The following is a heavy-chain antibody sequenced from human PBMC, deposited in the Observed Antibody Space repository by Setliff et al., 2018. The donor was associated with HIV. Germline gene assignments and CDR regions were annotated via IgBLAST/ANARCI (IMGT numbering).Heavy chain of an antibody. CDR2: IFYSGST. D-gene: IGHD3-10*01. V-gene: IGHV4-61*01. CDR3: TRRGADSYYPRPLDV. CDR1: GGSVSTGNYY. Sequence: SETLSLTCTVSGGSVSTGNYYWNWIRLPPGKGLEWNGYIFYSGSTNYNPSLKSRVTMSVDTSKNQFSLRLNSVTAADTAIYYCTRRGADSYYPRPLDVWGKGTTVTVSS. J-gene: IGHJ6*04.